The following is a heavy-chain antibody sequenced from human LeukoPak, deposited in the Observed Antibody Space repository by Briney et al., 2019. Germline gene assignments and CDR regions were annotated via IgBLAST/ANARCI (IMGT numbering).Heavy chain of an antibody. J-gene: IGHJ4*02. V-gene: IGHV3-23*01. CDR3: AKTRGQYDF. CDR1: GFTFSNYA. Sequence: GGSLRLSCAASGFTFSNYAMSWVRQTPGKGLEWVSAFGVIGDTYYADSVKGRFTISRDNSRNTMFLQMNSLRSDDTAVYYCAKTRGQYDFWGQGTLVTVSS. D-gene: IGHD1-26*01. CDR2: FGVIGDT.